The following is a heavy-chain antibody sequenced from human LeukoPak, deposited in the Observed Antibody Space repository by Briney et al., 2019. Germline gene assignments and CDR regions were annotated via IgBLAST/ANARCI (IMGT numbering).Heavy chain of an antibody. Sequence: SETLSPTCTVSGYSISSGYYWGWIRQPPGKGLEWIGSIYHSGSTYYNPSLKSRLTISVHTSKNQFSLKLSSVTAADTAVYYCARDHYDILTGLRYYFDFWGQGTLVTVSS. J-gene: IGHJ4*02. CDR2: IYHSGST. CDR3: ARDHYDILTGLRYYFDF. CDR1: GYSISSGYY. D-gene: IGHD3-9*01. V-gene: IGHV4-38-2*02.